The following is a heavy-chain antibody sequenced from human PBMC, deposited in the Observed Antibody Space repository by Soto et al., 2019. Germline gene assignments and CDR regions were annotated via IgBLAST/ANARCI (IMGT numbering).Heavy chain of an antibody. V-gene: IGHV3-23*01. CDR3: AKRNYGSEFDY. J-gene: IGHJ4*02. D-gene: IGHD3-10*01. CDR1: GFTFSSYA. CDR2: ISGSGGST. Sequence: EVQLLESGGGLVQPGGSLRLSCAASGFTFSSYAMNWVRQAPGKGLEWVSVISGSGGSTYYADSVKGRFTISRDNSKNALYLQMNSLRAEDTAVYYCAKRNYGSEFDYWGQGTLVTVSS.